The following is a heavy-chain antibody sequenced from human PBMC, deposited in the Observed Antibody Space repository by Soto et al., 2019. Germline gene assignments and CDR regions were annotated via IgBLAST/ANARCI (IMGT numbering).Heavy chain of an antibody. CDR1: GFTFSNYA. CDR3: ARVLADTAMAKDWYFDL. D-gene: IGHD5-18*01. J-gene: IGHJ2*01. CDR2: INCSGDTP. V-gene: IGHV3-23*01. Sequence: GGSLRLSCAASGFTFSNYAISWVRQAPGKGLEWVSIINCSGDTPYYADSVKGRFTISRDNARNTLYLQMNSLRAEDTALYHCARVLADTAMAKDWYFDLWGRGTLVTVSS.